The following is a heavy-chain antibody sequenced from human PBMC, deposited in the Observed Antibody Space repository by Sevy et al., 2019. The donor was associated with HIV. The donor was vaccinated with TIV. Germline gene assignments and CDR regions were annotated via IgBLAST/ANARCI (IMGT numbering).Heavy chain of an antibody. CDR3: ARQDYYDSSGYYLDAFDI. CDR1: GGSISSSSYY. CDR2: IYYSGST. V-gene: IGHV4-39*01. Sequence: SETLSLTCTVSGGSISSSSYYWGWIRQPPGKGLEWIGRIYYSGSTYYNPSLKSRVTISVDTSKNQFSLMLSFVTAADAAVYYCARQDYYDSSGYYLDAFDIWGQGTMVTVSS. D-gene: IGHD3-22*01. J-gene: IGHJ3*02.